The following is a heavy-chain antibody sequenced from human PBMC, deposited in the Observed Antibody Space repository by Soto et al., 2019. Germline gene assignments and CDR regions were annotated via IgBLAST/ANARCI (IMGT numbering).Heavy chain of an antibody. CDR1: YGSISVSNVF. J-gene: IGHJ4*02. Sequence: SETLSLTCTVSYGSISVSNVFWGWVRQPPGKGLEWIGNIDYSGTAYFNPSLGTRVTFPVDTSKNQFSLTLYSVTAADTAVYYCDSNTGRHIDFWGQGILVTVSS. CDR3: DSNTGRHIDF. D-gene: IGHD5-18*01. CDR2: IDYSGTA. V-gene: IGHV4-39*01.